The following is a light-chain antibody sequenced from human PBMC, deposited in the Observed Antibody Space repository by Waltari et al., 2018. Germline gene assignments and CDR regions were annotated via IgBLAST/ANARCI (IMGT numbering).Light chain of an antibody. CDR3: QQYSSWPLWT. CDR2: GAS. J-gene: IGKJ1*01. CDR1: QSVDSN. Sequence: EIVMTQSPATLSVSPGAEATLSCRASQSVDSNLAWYQQKPGQAPTLIIFGASGRATGVPARFSGSGSGTEYTLTIGSLQSEDSAVYYCQQYSSWPLWTFGQGTKVEIK. V-gene: IGKV3-15*01.